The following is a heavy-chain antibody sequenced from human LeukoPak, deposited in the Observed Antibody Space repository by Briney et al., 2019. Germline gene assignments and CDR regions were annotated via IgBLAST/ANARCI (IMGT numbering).Heavy chain of an antibody. V-gene: IGHV4-34*01. CDR3: ARDGRLWLPFDY. CDR1: GGSFSGYY. D-gene: IGHD5-18*01. J-gene: IGHJ4*02. Sequence: PSETLSLTCAVYGGSFSGYYLSWIRQPPGKGLEWIGEINHSGSTNYNPCLKSRVTISVDTSKNQFSLKLSSVTAADTAVYYCARDGRLWLPFDYWGQGTLVTVSS. CDR2: INHSGST.